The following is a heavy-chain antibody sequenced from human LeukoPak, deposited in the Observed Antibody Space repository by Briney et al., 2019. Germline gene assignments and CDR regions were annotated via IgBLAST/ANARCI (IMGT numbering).Heavy chain of an antibody. CDR2: INPNTGGT. D-gene: IGHD6-13*01. V-gene: IGHV1-2*02. CDR3: ARVPAARPPRYYYYMDV. Sequence: GASVKVSCKASGYTFTGYYMHWVRQAPGQGLEWMGWINPNTGGTHSAQKFQGRVTMSTDTSISTAYMELSSLRSEDTAVYYCARVPAARPPRYYYYMDVWGKGTTVTVSS. J-gene: IGHJ6*03. CDR1: GYTFTGYY.